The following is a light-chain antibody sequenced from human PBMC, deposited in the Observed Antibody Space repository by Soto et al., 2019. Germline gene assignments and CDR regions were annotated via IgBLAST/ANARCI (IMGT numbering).Light chain of an antibody. Sequence: QSALTQPPSASGSLGQSVTISCTGTSSDVGGYNYVSWYQQHPGKAPKLMIYEVSKRPSGVPDRFSGSKSGNTASLTVSGLQAEDEADYYCSSYAGSNNFEVFGTGTKVTVL. V-gene: IGLV2-8*01. CDR2: EVS. J-gene: IGLJ1*01. CDR3: SSYAGSNNFEV. CDR1: SSDVGGYNY.